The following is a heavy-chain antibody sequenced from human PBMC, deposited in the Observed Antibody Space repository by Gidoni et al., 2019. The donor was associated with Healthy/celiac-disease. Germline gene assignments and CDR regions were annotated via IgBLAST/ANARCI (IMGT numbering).Heavy chain of an antibody. D-gene: IGHD3-9*01. J-gene: IGHJ4*02. V-gene: IGHV1-69*01. CDR3: ARGRSISDILTGHFDY. CDR2: IIPIFGTA. Sequence: QVQLVQSGAEVKKHGSSVKVSCTASGGTFSSYAISWVRQAPGQGLEWMGGIIPIFGTANYAQKFQGRVTITADESTSTAYMELSSLRSEDTAVYYCARGRSISDILTGHFDYWGQGTLVTVSS. CDR1: GGTFSSYA.